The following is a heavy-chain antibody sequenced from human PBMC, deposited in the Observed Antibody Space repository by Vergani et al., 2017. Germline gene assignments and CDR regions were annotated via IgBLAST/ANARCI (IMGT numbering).Heavy chain of an antibody. V-gene: IGHV3-23*01. D-gene: IGHD6-19*01. J-gene: IGHJ4*02. Sequence: EVHLLESGGGLVQPGGSLRLACTASGFTFSSHAMSWVRQAPGKGLEWVSAINGGGDTTYYADSVKGRFTISRDNSKNTLYLQMNSLRAEDTAVYYCARDSPSSGWREDDYWGQGTLVTVSS. CDR1: GFTFSSHA. CDR3: ARDSPSSGWREDDY. CDR2: INGGGDTT.